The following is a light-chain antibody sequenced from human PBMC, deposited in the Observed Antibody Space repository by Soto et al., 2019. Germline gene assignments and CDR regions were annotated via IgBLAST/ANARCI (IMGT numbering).Light chain of an antibody. Sequence: QSALTQPASISGSPGQSITISCTGTSCDVGGYNYVSWYQQHPSKAPKLMIYDVDNRPSGVSYRFSGSKSGKTASLTISGLQAEDEADYYCSSYTSSSTVVFGGGTKLTVL. CDR3: SSYTSSSTVV. J-gene: IGLJ2*01. CDR2: DVD. CDR1: SCDVGGYNY. V-gene: IGLV2-14*01.